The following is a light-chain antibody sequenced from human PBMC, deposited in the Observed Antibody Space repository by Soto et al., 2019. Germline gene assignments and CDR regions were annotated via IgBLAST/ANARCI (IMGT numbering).Light chain of an antibody. CDR3: QQYYSYPLT. CDR1: QGISSY. Sequence: AIRMTQSPSSFSASTGARVTITCRASQGISSYLAWYQQKPGKAPKLLIYAASTLQSGVPSRFSGSGSGTDFTLTITGLQSEDFATYYCQQYYSYPLTFGPGTKVDIK. CDR2: AAS. J-gene: IGKJ3*01. V-gene: IGKV1-8*01.